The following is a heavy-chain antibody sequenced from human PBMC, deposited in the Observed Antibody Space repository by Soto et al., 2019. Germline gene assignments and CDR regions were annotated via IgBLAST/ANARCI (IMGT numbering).Heavy chain of an antibody. J-gene: IGHJ4*02. Sequence: SETLSLTCAVYGGSFSGYYWSWIRQPPGKGLEWIGEINHSGSTNYNPSLKSRVTISVDTSKNQFSLKLSSVTAADTAVYYCARSEISVAGANFDYWGQGTLVTVSS. CDR1: GGSFSGYY. D-gene: IGHD6-19*01. V-gene: IGHV4-34*01. CDR3: ARSEISVAGANFDY. CDR2: INHSGST.